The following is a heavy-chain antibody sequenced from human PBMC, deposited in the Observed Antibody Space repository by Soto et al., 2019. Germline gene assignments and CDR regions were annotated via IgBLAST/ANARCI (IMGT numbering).Heavy chain of an antibody. CDR3: AIHCTNGVCYPGFDH. CDR1: VGSISSSSYY. D-gene: IGHD2-8*01. Sequence: LQLQESGPGLVKPSETLSLTCSVSVGSISSSSYYWGWIRQPPGKGLELIGRIYKSGRTQYNPSLQSRVTISVDPSNNHFSLKLTSVPAADTAVYYCAIHCTNGVCYPGFDHWGNGTLVTVSS. V-gene: IGHV4-39*02. CDR2: IYKSGRT. J-gene: IGHJ4*01.